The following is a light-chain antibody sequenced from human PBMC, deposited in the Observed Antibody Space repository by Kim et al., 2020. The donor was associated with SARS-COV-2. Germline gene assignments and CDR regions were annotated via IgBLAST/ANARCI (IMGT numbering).Light chain of an antibody. CDR2: GAS. V-gene: IGKV3-15*01. J-gene: IGKJ2*01. Sequence: EIVMTQSPATLSVSPGERATLSCRASQSVNSNLAWYQQKPGKAPRLLVYGASIRATGIPARFSGSGSGTEFTLTVSSLQSEDFAVYYCQQDNDWPRTFGQGTKLEI. CDR1: QSVNSN. CDR3: QQDNDWPRT.